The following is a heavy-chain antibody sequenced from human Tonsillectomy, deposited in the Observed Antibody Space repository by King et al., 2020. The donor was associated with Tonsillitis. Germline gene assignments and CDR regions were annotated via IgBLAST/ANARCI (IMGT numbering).Heavy chain of an antibody. CDR2: IGGIGGST. D-gene: IGHD3-22*01. J-gene: IGHJ3*02. CDR3: AKDTRNTMILGAFDI. V-gene: IGHV3-23*04. CDR1: GFPFSSYA. Sequence: VQLVESGGGLVQPGGSLRLSCAASGFPFSSYAMSWVRQPPGRGLEWVSAIGGIGGSTTYADPVRGRFTISRDNSKNTLYLQMNSLRAEDTAVYYCAKDTRNTMILGAFDIWGQGTMVTVSS.